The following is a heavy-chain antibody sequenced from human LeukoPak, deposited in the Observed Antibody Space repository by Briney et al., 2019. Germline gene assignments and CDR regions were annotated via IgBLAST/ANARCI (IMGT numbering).Heavy chain of an antibody. CDR2: IYPGDSDT. Sequence: GESLKISCKGSRYSFTSYWIGWVRQMPGKGLEWMGIIYPGDSDTRYSPSLQGQVTISADKSISTAYLQWSSLKASDTAMYYCARHVTGLVVGNAFDIWGQGTMVTVSS. J-gene: IGHJ3*02. CDR3: ARHVTGLVVGNAFDI. V-gene: IGHV5-51*01. CDR1: RYSFTSYW. D-gene: IGHD2-15*01.